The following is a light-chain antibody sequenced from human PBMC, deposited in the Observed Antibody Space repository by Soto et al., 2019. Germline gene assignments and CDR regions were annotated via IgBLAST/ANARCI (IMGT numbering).Light chain of an antibody. CDR3: LLYYGGVYV. Sequence: QAVVTQEPSLTVSPGGTVTLTCASSTVAVTSDNYPNWFQLKPGQAPKSVIYSTSNKHSWTPARFSGSLLGGKAALTLSGVQPEDEAEYYCLLYYGGVYVFGSGTKVTVL. CDR2: STS. V-gene: IGLV7-43*01. CDR1: TVAVTSDNY. J-gene: IGLJ1*01.